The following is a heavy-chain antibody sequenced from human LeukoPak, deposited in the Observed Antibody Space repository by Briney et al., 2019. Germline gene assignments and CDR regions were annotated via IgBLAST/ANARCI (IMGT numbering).Heavy chain of an antibody. J-gene: IGHJ4*02. CDR1: GGSFSGYY. Sequence: PSETLSLTGAVYGGSFSGYYWSWIRQPPGKGLEWIGEINHSGSTNYNPSLKSRVTISVDTSKNQFSLKLSSVTAADTAVYYCARGLYYFDYWGQGTLATVSS. V-gene: IGHV4-34*01. CDR3: ARGLYYFDY. CDR2: INHSGST.